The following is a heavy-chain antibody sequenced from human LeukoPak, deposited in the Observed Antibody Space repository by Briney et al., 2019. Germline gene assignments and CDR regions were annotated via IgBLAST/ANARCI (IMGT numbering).Heavy chain of an antibody. V-gene: IGHV1-18*01. CDR2: ISAYNGNT. J-gene: IGHJ4*02. Sequence: GASVKVSCKASGYTFINYGINWVRQAPGQGLEWMGWISAYNGNTNYAQSLQGRVTMTTDTSTSTAYMELRSLRSDDTAVYYCARDLSIAARPPGYWGQGTLVTVSS. D-gene: IGHD6-6*01. CDR1: GYTFINYG. CDR3: ARDLSIAARPPGY.